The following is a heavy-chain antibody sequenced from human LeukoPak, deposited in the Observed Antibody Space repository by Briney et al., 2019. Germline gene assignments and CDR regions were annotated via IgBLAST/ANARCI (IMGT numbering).Heavy chain of an antibody. CDR1: GFTFTGYY. V-gene: IGHV1-46*01. D-gene: IGHD1-14*01. CDR2: INPNGGHT. CDR3: ARSKDNRGYDVRHLDY. J-gene: IGHJ4*02. Sequence: ASVKVSCKTAGFTFTGYYMHWVRQAPGQGLEWTGMINPNGGHTDYAQNFQGRVTMTRDMSTSTVYKELSSLRSEDTAVFYCARSKDNRGYDVRHLDYWGQGTLVTVSS.